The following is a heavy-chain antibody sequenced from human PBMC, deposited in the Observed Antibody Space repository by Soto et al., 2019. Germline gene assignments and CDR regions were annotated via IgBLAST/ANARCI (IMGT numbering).Heavy chain of an antibody. CDR3: ASSDSSGYNLDWFDP. Sequence: QVQLVQSGAEVKKPGASVKVSCKASGYTFTSYAMHWVRQAPGQRLEWMGWINAGNGNTKYSQKFQGRVTITRDTSGSTPYMGLSSLRPEDTAADYCASSDSSGYNLDWFDPWGEGTLVTVSS. J-gene: IGHJ5*02. D-gene: IGHD3-22*01. CDR2: INAGNGNT. CDR1: GYTFTSYA. V-gene: IGHV1-3*01.